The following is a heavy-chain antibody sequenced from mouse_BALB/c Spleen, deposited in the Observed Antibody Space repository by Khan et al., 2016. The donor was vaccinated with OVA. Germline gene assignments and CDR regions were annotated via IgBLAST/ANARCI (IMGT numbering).Heavy chain of an antibody. Sequence: EVQLQQSGPGLVKPSQSLSLTCTVTGYSITSGYGWNWIRQFPGNKLEWMGYISYSGSTNYNPSLKSRISITRDTPKNQFFLQLNSVTTEDTATYYCARTARIKYWGQGTTLTVSS. D-gene: IGHD1-2*01. V-gene: IGHV3-2*02. CDR2: ISYSGST. CDR3: ARTARIKY. J-gene: IGHJ2*01. CDR1: GYSITSGYG.